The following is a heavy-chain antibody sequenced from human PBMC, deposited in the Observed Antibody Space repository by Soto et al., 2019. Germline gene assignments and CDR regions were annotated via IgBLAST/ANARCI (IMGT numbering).Heavy chain of an antibody. CDR2: ISASGDRT. V-gene: IGHV3-23*01. J-gene: IGHJ3*01. CDR3: EGSWT. D-gene: IGHD5-12*01. CDR1: GFTLTNYA. Sequence: EVQLLVSGGGSAQPGGSLRLSCEVSGFTLTNYAMSWVRQTPGKGLEWVAQISASGDRTYYADSVKGRFTISTDFSKNTLFLQMDGLIGDVWAIYYCEGSWTWGQGTMVSVSP.